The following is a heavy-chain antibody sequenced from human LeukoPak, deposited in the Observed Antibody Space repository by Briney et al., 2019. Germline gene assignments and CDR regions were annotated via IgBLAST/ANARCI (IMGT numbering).Heavy chain of an antibody. D-gene: IGHD1-26*01. V-gene: IGHV4-59*01. CDR2: IRSSGSA. Sequence: KPSETLSLTCTVSGTSITTYYWSWIRQPPGKGLEYIGQIRSSGSANYNPSLKSRVAMSLDASKNQFSLTISSVTAADTAIYYCARDILDVGATHYFDYWGQGSLLTVSS. CDR3: ARDILDVGATHYFDY. CDR1: GTSITTYY. J-gene: IGHJ4*02.